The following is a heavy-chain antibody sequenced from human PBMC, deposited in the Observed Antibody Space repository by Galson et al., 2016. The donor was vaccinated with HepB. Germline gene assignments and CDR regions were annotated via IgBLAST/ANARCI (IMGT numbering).Heavy chain of an antibody. D-gene: IGHD3-10*01. Sequence: SLRLSCAASGSTFSDFYMNWIRQVPGKGPEWISHISSSGATTYYAGSVKGRFTISRDNAKNSLYLQMNNLGAGDTAIYYCARDPSSGGEDYFDYWGQGTLVTVSS. CDR3: ARDPSSGGEDYFDY. J-gene: IGHJ4*02. CDR2: ISSSGATT. CDR1: GSTFSDFY. V-gene: IGHV3-11*01.